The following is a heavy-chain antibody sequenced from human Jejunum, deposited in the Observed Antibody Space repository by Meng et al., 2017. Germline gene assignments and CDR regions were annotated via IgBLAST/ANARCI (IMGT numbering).Heavy chain of an antibody. Sequence: GGSLRLSCAASGFTFSSYGMHWVRQAPGKGLEWVALIWFDGSNQNYADSVKGRFTISRDNSKNTLYLQMNSLRAEDTAVYYCARYYGDSSRRNFGMDVWGQATTVTVSS. J-gene: IGHJ6*02. D-gene: IGHD4-17*01. CDR2: IWFDGSNQ. CDR3: ARYYGDSSRRNFGMDV. CDR1: GFTFSSYG. V-gene: IGHV3-33*01.